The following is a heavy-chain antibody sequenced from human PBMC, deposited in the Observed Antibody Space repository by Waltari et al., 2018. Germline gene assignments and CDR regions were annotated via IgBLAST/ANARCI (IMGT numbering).Heavy chain of an antibody. Sequence: QLQLQESGPQLVKPSETLSLTCTVSGASLDNTTHYWGWVRQPPGKGLEWIGSIYYTGTTCYNPSLKSRMTIPADTSKTQFSLRLSSVTAADTAVYYCARHINFWSGYYFDSWGQGTLVTVSS. J-gene: IGHJ4*02. CDR2: IYYTGTT. D-gene: IGHD3-3*01. CDR1: GASLDNTTHY. CDR3: ARHINFWSGYYFDS. V-gene: IGHV4-39*01.